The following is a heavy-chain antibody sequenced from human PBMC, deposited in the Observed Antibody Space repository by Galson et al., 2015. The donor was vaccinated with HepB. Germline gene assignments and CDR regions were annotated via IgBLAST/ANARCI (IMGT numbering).Heavy chain of an antibody. CDR3: AREMTDGIAVAGFDY. J-gene: IGHJ4*02. D-gene: IGHD6-19*01. V-gene: IGHV3-11*06. CDR1: GFTFSDYY. Sequence: SLRLSCAASGFTFSDYYMSWIRQAPGKGLEWVSYISSSSSYTNYADSVKGRFTISRDNAKNSLYLQMNSLRAEDTAVYYCAREMTDGIAVAGFDYWGQGTLVTVSS. CDR2: ISSSSSYT.